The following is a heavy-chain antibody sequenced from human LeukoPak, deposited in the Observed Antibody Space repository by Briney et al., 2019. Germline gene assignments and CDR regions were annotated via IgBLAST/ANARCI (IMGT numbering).Heavy chain of an antibody. Sequence: GSLRLSCAASGFTFSSYAMSWVRQAPGKGLEWVSAISGSGGSTYYADSVKGRFTISRDNAKNSLYLQMNSLRAEDTAVYYCARDLRGIAALIDYWGQGTLVTVSS. J-gene: IGHJ4*02. CDR1: GFTFSSYA. V-gene: IGHV3-23*01. CDR3: ARDLRGIAALIDY. D-gene: IGHD6-13*01. CDR2: ISGSGGST.